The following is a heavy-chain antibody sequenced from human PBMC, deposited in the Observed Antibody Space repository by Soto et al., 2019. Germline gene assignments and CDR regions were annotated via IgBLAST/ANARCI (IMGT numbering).Heavy chain of an antibody. V-gene: IGHV3-30-3*01. CDR2: ISYDGSNK. Sequence: QVQLVESGGGVVQPGRSLRLSCAASGFTFSSYAMHWVRQAPGKGLEWVAVISYDGSNKYYADSVKGRFTISRDNSKNSLYLQMIMLRAEDTAVYYCASAQDIILVPAGIFCYWGQGTLVTVSS. D-gene: IGHD2-2*01. CDR3: ASAQDIILVPAGIFCY. J-gene: IGHJ4*02. CDR1: GFTFSSYA.